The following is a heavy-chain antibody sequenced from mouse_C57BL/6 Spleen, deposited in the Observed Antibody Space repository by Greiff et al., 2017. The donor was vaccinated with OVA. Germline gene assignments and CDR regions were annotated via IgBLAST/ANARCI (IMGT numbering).Heavy chain of an antibody. D-gene: IGHD1-1*01. J-gene: IGHJ4*01. V-gene: IGHV1-54*01. CDR2: INPGSGGT. Sequence: VQLQQSGAELVRPGTSVKVSCKASGYAFTNYLIEWVKQRPGQGLEWIGVINPGSGGTNYNEKFKGKATLTADKSSSTAYMQLSSLTSEDSAVYFCARDYYVSSYYYAMDYWGQGTSVTVSS. CDR3: ARDYYVSSYYYAMDY. CDR1: GYAFTNYL.